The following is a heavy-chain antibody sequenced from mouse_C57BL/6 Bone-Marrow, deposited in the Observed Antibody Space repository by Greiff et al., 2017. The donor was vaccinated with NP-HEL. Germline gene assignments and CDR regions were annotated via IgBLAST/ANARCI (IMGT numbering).Heavy chain of an antibody. CDR1: GFNIKDDY. CDR3: TPLYYYGSRGFAY. V-gene: IGHV14-4*01. D-gene: IGHD1-1*01. J-gene: IGHJ3*01. Sequence: EVQLQQSGAELVRPGASVKLSCTASGFNIKDDYMHWVKQRPEQGLEWIGWIDPENGDTEYASKFQGKATITADTSSNTAYLQLSSLTSEDTAVYYCTPLYYYGSRGFAYWGQGTLVTVSA. CDR2: IDPENGDT.